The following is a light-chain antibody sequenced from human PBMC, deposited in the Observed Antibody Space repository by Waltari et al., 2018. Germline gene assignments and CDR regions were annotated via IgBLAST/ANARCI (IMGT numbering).Light chain of an antibody. Sequence: QSVLTQPPSVSGAPGQRVTISCSGSSSNIGANYNVYWYQQLPGTAPTLFIYDNTKRPSGVPDRFSGSKSGTSASLAITWLQTEDEADYYCQSYDTSLSAWVFGGGTKLTVL. CDR3: QSYDTSLSAWV. J-gene: IGLJ3*02. V-gene: IGLV1-40*01. CDR2: DNT. CDR1: SSNIGANYN.